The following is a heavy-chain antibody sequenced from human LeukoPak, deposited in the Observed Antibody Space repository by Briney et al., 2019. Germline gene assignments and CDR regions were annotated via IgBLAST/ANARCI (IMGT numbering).Heavy chain of an antibody. CDR2: ISSSSSYI. D-gene: IGHD3-3*01. V-gene: IGHV3-21*01. J-gene: IGHJ6*02. Sequence: GGSLRLSCAASGFTFSSYSMNWVRQAPGKGLEWVSSISSSSSYIYYADSVKGRFTISRDNAKNSLYLQMNSLRAEDTAVYYCARDPRAGIFRVVGRYGMDVWGQGTTVTVSS. CDR3: ARDPRAGIFRVVGRYGMDV. CDR1: GFTFSSYS.